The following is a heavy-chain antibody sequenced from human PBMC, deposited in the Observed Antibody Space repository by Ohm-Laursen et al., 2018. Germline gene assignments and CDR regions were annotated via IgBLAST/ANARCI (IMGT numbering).Heavy chain of an antibody. CDR2: IYYSGST. D-gene: IGHD6-13*01. V-gene: IGHV4-59*08. J-gene: IGHJ4*02. Sequence: TLSLTCTVSGGSISSYYWSWIRQPPGKGLEWIGYIYYSGSTNYNPSLKSRVTISVDTSKNQFYLKLSSVTAADTAVYYCAGRIAASFDYWGQGTLVTVSS. CDR3: AGRIAASFDY. CDR1: GGSISSYY.